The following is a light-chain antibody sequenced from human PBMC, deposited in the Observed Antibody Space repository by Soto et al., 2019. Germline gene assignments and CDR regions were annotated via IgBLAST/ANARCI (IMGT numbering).Light chain of an antibody. CDR2: GAS. Sequence: EIVLTQSPGTLSLSPGERATLCCRASQTVSSSYLAWYQQKPGQAPRLLIYGASNRAAGIPDRFSGSGSGTDFTLTISRLDPEDFAVYYCKQYGSSTWTFGQGTKVDIK. J-gene: IGKJ1*01. V-gene: IGKV3-20*01. CDR1: QTVSSSY. CDR3: KQYGSSTWT.